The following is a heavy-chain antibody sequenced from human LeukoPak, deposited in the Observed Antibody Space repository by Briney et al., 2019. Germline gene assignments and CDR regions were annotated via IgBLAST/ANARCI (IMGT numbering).Heavy chain of an antibody. V-gene: IGHV3-53*01. D-gene: IGHD5-24*01. Sequence: GGSLRLSCAASGFTLSNAWMNWVRQAPGKGLEWVSVIYSGGSTYYADSVKGRFTISRDNSKNTLYLQMNSLRAEDTAVYYCAREGDGYNFDYWGQGTLVTVSS. CDR2: IYSGGST. CDR1: GFTLSNAW. CDR3: AREGDGYNFDY. J-gene: IGHJ4*02.